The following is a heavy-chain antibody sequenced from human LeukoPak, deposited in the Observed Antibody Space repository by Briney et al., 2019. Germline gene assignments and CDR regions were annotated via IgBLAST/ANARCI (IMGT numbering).Heavy chain of an antibody. CDR3: ARVEVIGSTRYFDY. V-gene: IGHV4-31*03. CDR1: GGSISSGGNY. D-gene: IGHD3-16*02. CDR2: IYYVGNT. Sequence: SQTLSLTCTVSGGSISSGGNYWSWLRQLPGRGLEWIGYIYYVGNTNYNPSLKSRLSMSVDTSNNQFSLRLTSVTAADTAVYYCARVEVIGSTRYFDYWGQGAMVSVSS. J-gene: IGHJ4*02.